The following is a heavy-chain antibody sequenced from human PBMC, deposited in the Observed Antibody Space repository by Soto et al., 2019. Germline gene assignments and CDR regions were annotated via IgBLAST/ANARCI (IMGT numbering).Heavy chain of an antibody. J-gene: IGHJ4*02. CDR2: MNSNSGNS. CDR3: AISRSGDYSGSDY. V-gene: IGHV1-8*01. D-gene: IGHD1-26*01. CDR1: GYTVTGYD. Sequence: QVQLVQSGAEVKKPGASVKVSCKTSGYTVTGYDINWVRQAAGQGLEWLGWMNSNSGNSGYAHKFQGRVTMTSNTSISTAYMELSSLRSEDTAVYYCAISRSGDYSGSDYWGQGTLVTVSS.